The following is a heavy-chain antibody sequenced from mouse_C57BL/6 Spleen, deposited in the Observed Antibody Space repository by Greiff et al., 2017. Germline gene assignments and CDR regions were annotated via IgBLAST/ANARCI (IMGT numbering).Heavy chain of an antibody. J-gene: IGHJ1*03. D-gene: IGHD1-1*01. CDR3: VREYGSSYWYFDV. CDR2: IRSKSNNYAT. Sequence: EVKLVESGGGLVQPKGSLKLSCAASGFSFNTYAMNWVRQAPGKGLEWVARIRSKSNNYATYYADSVKDRFTISRDDSESMLYLQMNNLKTEDTAMYYCVREYGSSYWYFDVWGTGTTVTVSS. V-gene: IGHV10-1*01. CDR1: GFSFNTYA.